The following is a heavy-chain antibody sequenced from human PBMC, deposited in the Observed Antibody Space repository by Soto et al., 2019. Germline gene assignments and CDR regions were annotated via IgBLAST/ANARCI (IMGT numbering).Heavy chain of an antibody. D-gene: IGHD6-13*01. V-gene: IGHV4-59*08. CDR3: ARPSGNSSNWYPFDI. J-gene: IGHJ3*02. Sequence: LSLTCTVSGGSISSYYWSWIRQPPGKGLEWIGDIYYSGSTNYNPSLKSRVTISVDTSKNQFSLNLSSVTAADTAVYYCARPSGNSSNWYPFDIWGQGTMVTVSS. CDR1: GGSISSYY. CDR2: IYYSGST.